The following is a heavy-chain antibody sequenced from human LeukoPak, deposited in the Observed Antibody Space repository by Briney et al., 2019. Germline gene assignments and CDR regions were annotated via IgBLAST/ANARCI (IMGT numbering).Heavy chain of an antibody. J-gene: IGHJ4*02. CDR3: AREPANANEAAAGMRH. CDR2: ISAYNGNT. CDR1: GYTFTSYG. V-gene: IGHV1-18*01. D-gene: IGHD6-13*01. Sequence: ASVKVSCKASGYTFTSYGISWVRQAPGQGREWVGWISAYNGNTNYAQKLPGRVTINTDTSTSTAYMEPRSLGSYDTAGYLCAREPANANEAAAGMRHWGQGTLLTVSS.